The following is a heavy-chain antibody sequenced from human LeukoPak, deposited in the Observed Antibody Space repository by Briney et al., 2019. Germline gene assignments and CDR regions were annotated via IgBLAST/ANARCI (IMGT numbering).Heavy chain of an antibody. D-gene: IGHD5-24*01. CDR1: GFTVSSNY. Sequence: GGSLRLSCAASGFTVSSNYMNWVRQAPGKGLEWVSVIYSGGSTYYADSVKGRFTISRDNSKNTLYLQMNSLRAEDTAVYYCAREMVEMATFHYYYGMDVWGQGTTVTVSS. CDR3: AREMVEMATFHYYYGMDV. V-gene: IGHV3-66*02. CDR2: IYSGGST. J-gene: IGHJ6*02.